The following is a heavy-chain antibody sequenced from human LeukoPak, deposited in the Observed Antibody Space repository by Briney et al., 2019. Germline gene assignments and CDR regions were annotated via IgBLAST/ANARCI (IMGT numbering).Heavy chain of an antibody. J-gene: IGHJ4*02. CDR2: IKQDGSEK. D-gene: IGHD5-24*01. Sequence: GGSLRLSCAASEFTFSSYWVSWVRQAPGKGLEWVANIKQDGSEKYYVDSVKGRFTISRDNAKNSLYLQMSSLRAEDTAVYYCARTPFLDGYNHRGYFDYWGQGTLVTVSS. CDR1: EFTFSSYW. CDR3: ARTPFLDGYNHRGYFDY. V-gene: IGHV3-7*01.